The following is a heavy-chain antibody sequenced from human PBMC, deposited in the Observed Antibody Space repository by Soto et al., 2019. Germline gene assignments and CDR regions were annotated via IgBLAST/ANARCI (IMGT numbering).Heavy chain of an antibody. Sequence: PGESLKISCEGSGYRFTSYWIAWVRQMPGKGLEWMGTIYVDDSDTTYSPSFQGQVTISADKSSSSAYLQWNSLKASDSAMYYCARLRIQSGNFRSFDYWGQGTLVTVSS. CDR1: GYRFTSYW. CDR2: IYVDDSDT. CDR3: ARLRIQSGNFRSFDY. V-gene: IGHV5-51*01. D-gene: IGHD1-1*01. J-gene: IGHJ4*02.